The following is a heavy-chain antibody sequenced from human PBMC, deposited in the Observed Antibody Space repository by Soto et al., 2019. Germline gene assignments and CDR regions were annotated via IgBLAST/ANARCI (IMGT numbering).Heavy chain of an antibody. V-gene: IGHV4-59*08. J-gene: IGHJ2*01. CDR3: ARPRGIAPAVWYFDL. CDR2: IYYSGIT. Sequence: QVQLQESGPGLVKPSETLSLTCTVSGGSISSHYWSWIRQPPGRGLEWIGFIYYSGITDSNPSLKSRVTISLDTSKNQLSRRLSSVTAADTAVYYCARPRGIAPAVWYFDLWGRGTLVTVSS. CDR1: GGSISSHY. D-gene: IGHD6-13*01.